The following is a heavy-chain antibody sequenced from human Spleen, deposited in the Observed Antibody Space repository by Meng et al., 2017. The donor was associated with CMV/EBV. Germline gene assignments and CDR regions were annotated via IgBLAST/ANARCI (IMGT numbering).Heavy chain of an antibody. CDR1: GFTFSSYG. J-gene: IGHJ6*02. CDR3: AKVDCSSTRCPNLFYYYYGMDV. D-gene: IGHD2-2*01. Sequence: GESLKISCAASGFTFSSYGMHWVRQAPGKGLEWVAFIRYDGSNKYYADSVKGRFTISRDNSKNTLYLQMNSLRAEDTAVYYCAKVDCSSTRCPNLFYYYYGMDVWGQGTTVTVSS. CDR2: IRYDGSNK. V-gene: IGHV3-30*02.